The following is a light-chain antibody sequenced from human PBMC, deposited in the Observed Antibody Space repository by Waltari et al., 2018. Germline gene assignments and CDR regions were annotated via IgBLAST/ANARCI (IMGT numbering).Light chain of an antibody. Sequence: IMLTQSPGTLSLSPGERATLSCRASQSISRYLAWYQQKPGQAPRLLIYGASTRATGIPDSFSGSGSGTDFSLTISGLEPEESAVYYCQHHFRLPATFGQGTKVEIK. CDR1: QSISRY. CDR2: GAS. CDR3: QHHFRLPAT. V-gene: IGKV3-20*01. J-gene: IGKJ1*01.